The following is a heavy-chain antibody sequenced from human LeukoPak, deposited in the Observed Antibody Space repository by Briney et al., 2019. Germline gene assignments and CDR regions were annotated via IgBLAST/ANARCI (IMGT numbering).Heavy chain of an antibody. D-gene: IGHD6-19*01. V-gene: IGHV3-64D*09. J-gene: IGHJ4*02. CDR1: GFTFTTCP. Sequence: GGSLRLSCSASGFTFTTCPMHWVRQAPGKGLEYVSATSANGHSTYYADSVKGRFTISRDNSKNTLYLQMSSLRLEDTAMYYCVKEAMGWYDSWGQGTLVTVSS. CDR3: VKEAMGWYDS. CDR2: TSANGHST.